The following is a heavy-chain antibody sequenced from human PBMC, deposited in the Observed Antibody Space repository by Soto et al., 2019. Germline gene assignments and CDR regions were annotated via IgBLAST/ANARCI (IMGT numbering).Heavy chain of an antibody. V-gene: IGHV1-69*12. CDR3: ATEGDGSGSYYYGMDV. CDR2: IIPIFGTA. J-gene: IGHJ6*02. Sequence: QVQLVQSGAEVKKPVSSVKVSCKASGGTFSSYAITWVRQAPGQGLEWMGGIIPIFGTANYAQKFQGRVTITADEATSTAYMELSSLRSEDTAVYYCATEGDGSGSYYYGMDVWGQGTTVTVSS. D-gene: IGHD3-22*01. CDR1: GGTFSSYA.